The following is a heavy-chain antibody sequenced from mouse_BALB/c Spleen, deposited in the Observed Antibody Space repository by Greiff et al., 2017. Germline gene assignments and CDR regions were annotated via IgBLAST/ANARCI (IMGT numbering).Heavy chain of an antibody. D-gene: IGHD2-2*01. CDR2: IDPFNGGT. Sequence: EVQLQQSGPELMKPGASVKISCKASGYSFTSYYMHWVKQSHGKSLEWIGYIDPFNGGTSYNQKFKGKATLTVDKSSSTAYMHLSSLTSEDSAVYYCARYGYDVRFAYWGQGTLVTVSA. CDR3: ARYGYDVRFAY. V-gene: IGHV1S135*01. J-gene: IGHJ3*01. CDR1: GYSFTSYY.